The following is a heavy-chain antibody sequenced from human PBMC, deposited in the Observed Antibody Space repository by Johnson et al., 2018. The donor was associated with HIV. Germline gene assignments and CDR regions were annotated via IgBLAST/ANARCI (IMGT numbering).Heavy chain of an antibody. CDR3: GRDINYSNYVTDAFDI. CDR2: IRYDGSNK. D-gene: IGHD4-11*01. V-gene: IGHV3-30*02. J-gene: IGHJ3*02. CDR1: GFTFSSYG. Sequence: QVPPVESGGGVVQPGGSLRLSCAASGFTFSSYGMHWVRQAPGKGLEWVAFIRYDGSNKYYADSVKGRFTISRDNSKNTLYLQMNSLRAEDTAVYYCGRDINYSNYVTDAFDIWGQGTVVTVSS.